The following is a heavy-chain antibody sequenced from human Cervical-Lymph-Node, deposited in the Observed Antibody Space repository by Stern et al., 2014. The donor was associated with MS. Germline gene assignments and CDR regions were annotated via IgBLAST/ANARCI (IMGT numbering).Heavy chain of an antibody. CDR2: ITSSGDYK. CDR3: ARDAGFTTGWNWFAP. V-gene: IGHV3-21*01. D-gene: IGHD6-19*01. Sequence: EVQLVESGGGLVKPGGSLRLSCAASGFTFIRHSMNWVRQTPGKGLEWVSSITSSGDYKYYGDSVKGRFTVSRDNAKNSLYLHLTSLRAEDTAVYYCARDAGFTTGWNWFAPWGQGTLVTVSS. J-gene: IGHJ5*02. CDR1: GFTFIRHS.